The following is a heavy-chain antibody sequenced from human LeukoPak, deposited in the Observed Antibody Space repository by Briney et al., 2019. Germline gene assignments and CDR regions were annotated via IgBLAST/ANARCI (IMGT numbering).Heavy chain of an antibody. J-gene: IGHJ4*02. V-gene: IGHV3-48*04. CDR2: ISGGSKTI. CDR1: GFIFNTYS. CDR3: ARVRFLERSQYYFDY. D-gene: IGHD3-3*01. Sequence: GGSLRLSCTASGFIFNTYSMTWVRQAPGKGLEWVSYISGGSKTIYYAESVKGRFTISRDNAKNSLYLQMNSLRAEDTAVYYCARVRFLERSQYYFDYWGQGTLVTVSS.